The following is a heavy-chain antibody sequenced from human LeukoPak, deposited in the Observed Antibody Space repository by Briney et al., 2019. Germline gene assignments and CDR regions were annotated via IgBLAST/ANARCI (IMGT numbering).Heavy chain of an antibody. D-gene: IGHD4-17*01. J-gene: IGHJ4*02. Sequence: PSETLSLTCTVSGGSISSYYWSWLRQPPGKGLEWIGYIYYSGSTNYNPSLKSRVTISVDTSKNQFSLKLSSVTAADTAVYYCARDGDALFDYWGQGTLVTVSS. CDR1: GGSISSYY. CDR2: IYYSGST. V-gene: IGHV4-59*01. CDR3: ARDGDALFDY.